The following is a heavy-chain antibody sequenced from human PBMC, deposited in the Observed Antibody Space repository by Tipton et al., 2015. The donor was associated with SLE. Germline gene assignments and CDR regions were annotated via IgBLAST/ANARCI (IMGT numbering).Heavy chain of an antibody. CDR3: ASPYDTSAYDSFDI. CDR1: GGSFSDYY. CDR2: IYYSGTT. Sequence: TLSLTCAVYGGSFSDYYWTWIRQHPGKGLEWIGHIYYSGTTDYNPSLKSRLTISVDTSKNQFSLKLSSVTAADTALYYCASPYDTSAYDSFDIWGQGTMVTVSS. J-gene: IGHJ3*02. D-gene: IGHD3-22*01. V-gene: IGHV4-34*09.